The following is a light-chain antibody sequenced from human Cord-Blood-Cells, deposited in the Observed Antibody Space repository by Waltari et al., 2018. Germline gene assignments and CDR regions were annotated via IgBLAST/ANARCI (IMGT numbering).Light chain of an antibody. V-gene: IGLV2-14*01. CDR1: SSDVGGYNY. Sequence: QSALTQPAPVSGSPGQSITISCTGNSSDVGGYNYVSWYQQHPGKAPKLMIYDVSNRPSGVSNRFSGSRSGNTASLASSGLQAEDEADYYCSSYTSSSIVYVFGTGTKVTVL. CDR2: DVS. CDR3: SSYTSSSIVYV. J-gene: IGLJ1*01.